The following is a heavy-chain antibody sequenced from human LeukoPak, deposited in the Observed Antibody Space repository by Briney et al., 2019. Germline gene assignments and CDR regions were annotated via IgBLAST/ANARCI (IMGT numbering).Heavy chain of an antibody. CDR1: GFTLSSSW. Sequence: PGGSLRLSCAGSGFTLSSSWMHWVRQAPGKGPVWVAHVSPDGNLANYADSVKGRFIISRDNAKNTLFLQMHSLRAEDTAVYYCARDLSFSPDHWGQGTLVTVSS. J-gene: IGHJ4*02. CDR2: VSPDGNLA. V-gene: IGHV3-74*01. CDR3: ARDLSFSPDH.